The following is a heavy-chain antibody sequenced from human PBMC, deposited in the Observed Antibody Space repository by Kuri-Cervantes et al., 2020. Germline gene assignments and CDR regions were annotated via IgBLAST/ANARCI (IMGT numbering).Heavy chain of an antibody. CDR1: GFTFSSYA. V-gene: IGHV3-33*08. D-gene: IGHD3-10*01. CDR3: AREGPELWFGELLDPRWYYYGMDV. CDR2: IWYDGSNK. J-gene: IGHJ6*02. Sequence: GESLKISCAASGFTFSSYAMSWVRQAPGKGLEWVAVIWYDGSNKYYADSVKGRFTISRDNSKNTLYLQMNSLRAEDTAVYYCAREGPELWFGELLDPRWYYYGMDVWGQGTTVTVSS.